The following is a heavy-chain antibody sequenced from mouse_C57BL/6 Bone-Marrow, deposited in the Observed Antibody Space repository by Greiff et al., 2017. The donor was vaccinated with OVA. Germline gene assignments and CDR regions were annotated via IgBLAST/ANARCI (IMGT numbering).Heavy chain of an antibody. V-gene: IGHV1-15*01. J-gene: IGHJ4*01. D-gene: IGHD2-5*01. Sequence: VQLQQSGAELVRPGASVTLSCKASGYTFTDYEMHWVKQTPVHGLEWIGAIDPETGGTAYNQKFKGKAILTADKSSSTAYMELRSLTSEDSAVYCYTRGYSNYYAMDYWGQGTSVTVSS. CDR3: TRGYSNYYAMDY. CDR1: GYTFTDYE. CDR2: IDPETGGT.